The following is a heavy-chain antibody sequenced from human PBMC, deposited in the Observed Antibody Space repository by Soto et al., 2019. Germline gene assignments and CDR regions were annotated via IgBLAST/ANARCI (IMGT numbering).Heavy chain of an antibody. J-gene: IGHJ5*02. CDR1: GYTFTNDW. V-gene: IGHV5-51*01. CDR3: ARTHLVATPRAWFDP. Sequence: PGESLKISCKASGYTFTNDWIGWVRQMPGKGLEWMGIIYPSDSDTRYNPSFQGQVTISVDKSISTAYLPWSSLKASDTDMYFCARTHLVATPRAWFDPWGQGTLVTVSS. CDR2: IYPSDSDT. D-gene: IGHD2-2*01.